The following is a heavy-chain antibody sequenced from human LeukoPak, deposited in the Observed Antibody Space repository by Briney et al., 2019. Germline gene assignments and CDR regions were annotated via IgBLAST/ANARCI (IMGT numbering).Heavy chain of an antibody. CDR2: INHSGST. J-gene: IGHJ5*02. Sequence: PSETLSLTCAVYGGSFSGYYWSWIRQPPGKGLEWIGEINHSGSTNYNPSLKSRVTISVDTSKNQFSLKLSSVTAADTAVYYCARRGRYILATITGLNNWFDPWGQGTLVTVSS. CDR3: ARRGRYILATITGLNNWFDP. D-gene: IGHD5-12*01. V-gene: IGHV4-34*01. CDR1: GGSFSGYY.